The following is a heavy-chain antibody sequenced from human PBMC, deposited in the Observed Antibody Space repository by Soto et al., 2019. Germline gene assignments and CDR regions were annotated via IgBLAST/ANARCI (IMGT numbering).Heavy chain of an antibody. CDR3: ARDPPYGDDYWYLDR. V-gene: IGHV3-11*05. D-gene: IGHD4-17*01. CDR2: ISSSSSYT. CDR1: GFTFSDYY. J-gene: IGHJ2*01. Sequence: GGSLRLACAASGFTFSDYYMSWIRQAPGKGLEWVSYISSSSSYTNYADSVKGRFTISRDNAKNSLYLQMNSLRAEDTAVYYCARDPPYGDDYWYLDRWGRGNLVTFSS.